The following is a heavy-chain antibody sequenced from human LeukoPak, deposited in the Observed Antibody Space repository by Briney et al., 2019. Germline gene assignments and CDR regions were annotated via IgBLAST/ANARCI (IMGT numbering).Heavy chain of an antibody. D-gene: IGHD6-19*01. CDR1: GGTFSSYA. J-gene: IGHJ4*02. V-gene: IGHV1-69*04. CDR2: ISPSLGIA. Sequence: GSSVKVSCNASGGTFSSYAISWVRQAPGQGLEWMGSISPSLGIANYAQKFQGRVTITADKSTSTAYMELSSLRSEDTAVYYCASTRGYSSGWYKSYFDYWGQGTLVTVSS. CDR3: ASTRGYSSGWYKSYFDY.